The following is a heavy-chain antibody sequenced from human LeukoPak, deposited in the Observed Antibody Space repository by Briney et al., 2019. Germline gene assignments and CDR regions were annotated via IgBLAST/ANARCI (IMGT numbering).Heavy chain of an antibody. CDR3: ARRGELLYYFDY. V-gene: IGHV3-7*01. CDR1: GFSFSIYW. CDR2: IKQDGSEK. D-gene: IGHD1-26*01. Sequence: GGSLRLSCAVSGFSFSIYWMSWVRQAPGKGLEWVANIKQDGSEKYYMDSVKGRFTISRDNAKNSLYLQMNSLRAEDTAVYYCARRGELLYYFDYWGQGTLVTVSS. J-gene: IGHJ4*02.